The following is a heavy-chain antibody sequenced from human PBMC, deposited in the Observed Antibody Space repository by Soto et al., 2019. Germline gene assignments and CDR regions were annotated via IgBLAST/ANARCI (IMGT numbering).Heavy chain of an antibody. J-gene: IGHJ6*02. Sequence: GSLRLSCAASGFTFSDYYMSWIRQAPGKGLEWVSYISSSGSTIYYADSVKGRFTISRDNAKNSLYLQMNSLRAEDTAVYYCARDRVYSYGANYYYYGMDVWGQGTTVTVSS. CDR1: GFTFSDYY. D-gene: IGHD5-18*01. CDR2: ISSSGSTI. CDR3: ARDRVYSYGANYYYYGMDV. V-gene: IGHV3-11*01.